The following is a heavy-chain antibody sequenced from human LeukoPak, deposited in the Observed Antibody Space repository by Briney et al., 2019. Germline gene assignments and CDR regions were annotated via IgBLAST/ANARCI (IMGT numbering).Heavy chain of an antibody. CDR3: ARDHGDYGLF. CDR1: GFTFSSYS. CDR2: FSSNGGST. D-gene: IGHD4-17*01. V-gene: IGHV3-64*01. J-gene: IGHJ4*02. Sequence: PGESLRLSCAASGFTFSSYSMHWVRQAPGKGLEYVSAFSSNGGSTYYANSVKGRFTISRDNSKNTLYLQMGSLRAEDMAVYYCARDHGDYGLFWGQGTLVTVPS.